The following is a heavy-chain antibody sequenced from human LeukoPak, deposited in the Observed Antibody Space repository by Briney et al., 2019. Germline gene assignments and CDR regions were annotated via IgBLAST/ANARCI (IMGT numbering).Heavy chain of an antibody. D-gene: IGHD3-16*01. CDR2: INHNGNVN. V-gene: IGHV3-7*03. CDR3: ARGGGLDV. Sequence: QTGGSLRLSCAASGFTLSSYWMNWARQVPGKGLEWVASINHNGNVNYYVDSVKGRFTISRDNAKNSLYLQMSNLRAEDTAVYFCARGGGLDVWGQGATVTVSS. CDR1: GFTLSSYW. J-gene: IGHJ6*02.